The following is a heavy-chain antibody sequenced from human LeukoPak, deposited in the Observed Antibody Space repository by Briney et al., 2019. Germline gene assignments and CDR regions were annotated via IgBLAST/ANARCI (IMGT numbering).Heavy chain of an antibody. CDR3: ARGIADPYSFDS. D-gene: IGHD6-13*01. CDR1: GGSFSSSSYF. J-gene: IGHJ4*02. CDR2: IYHSGNT. Sequence: PSETLSLTCTVSGGSFSSSSYFWGWVRQPPGKGLEWIGNIYHSGNTYYNPSLKSRVTISVDKSKNQFSLNLSSVTAADTAVYYCARGIADPYSFDSWGQGTLVTVSS. V-gene: IGHV4-39*07.